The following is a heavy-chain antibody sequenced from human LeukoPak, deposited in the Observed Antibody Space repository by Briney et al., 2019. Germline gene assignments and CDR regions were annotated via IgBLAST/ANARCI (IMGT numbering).Heavy chain of an antibody. V-gene: IGHV3-9*01. J-gene: IGHJ6*02. CDR1: GFTFDDYA. CDR2: ISWNSGSM. D-gene: IGHD2-2*01. Sequence: GGSLRLSCAASGFTFDDYAVHWVRQAPGKGLEWVSGISWNSGSMDYADSVKGRFTISRDNAKNSLYLQMNSLRAEDTALYYCAKDMARPGCDILVGYYSYGMDVWGQGTTVTVSS. CDR3: AKDMARPGCDILVGYYSYGMDV.